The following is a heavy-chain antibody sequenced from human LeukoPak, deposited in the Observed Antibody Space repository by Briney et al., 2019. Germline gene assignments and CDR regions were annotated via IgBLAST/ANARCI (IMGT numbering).Heavy chain of an antibody. CDR2: IYYSGST. V-gene: IGHV4-39*01. Sequence: SETLSLTCTVSGGSISSSSYYWGWIRQPPGKGLEWIGSIYYSGSTYYNPSLKSRVTISVDTSKNQFSLKLSSVTAADTAVYYCARRLGYDSSGYYFYFDYWGQGTLVTVSS. CDR1: GGSISSSSYY. CDR3: ARRLGYDSSGYYFYFDY. J-gene: IGHJ4*02. D-gene: IGHD3-22*01.